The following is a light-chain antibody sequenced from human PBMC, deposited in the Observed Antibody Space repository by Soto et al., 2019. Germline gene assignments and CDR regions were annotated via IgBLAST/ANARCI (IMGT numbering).Light chain of an antibody. CDR1: QSVSSN. CDR3: QQYHDWVT. CDR2: GAS. J-gene: IGKJ4*01. Sequence: EIVMTQSPGTLSVSPGESATLSCGTSQSVSSNLAWYQQKPGQAPRLLIYGASTRATGIPARFSGSGSGTEFTLTISYLRPEDSAVYFCQQYHDWVTVGGGTRVEI. V-gene: IGKV3D-15*01.